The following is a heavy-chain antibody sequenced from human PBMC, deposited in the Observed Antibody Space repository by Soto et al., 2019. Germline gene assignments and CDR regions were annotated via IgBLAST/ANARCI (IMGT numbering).Heavy chain of an antibody. CDR3: AKEGIQLWSQYFDY. Sequence: PVGSLRLSCAASGFTFSNYGMHWVRQAPGKGLEWVAVVSYDGTNIYYADSVKGRFTISRDNSKKTLYLQMNSLRAEDTAVYYCAKEGIQLWSQYFDYWGQGTLVTVSS. CDR2: VSYDGTNI. J-gene: IGHJ4*02. D-gene: IGHD5-18*01. CDR1: GFTFSNYG. V-gene: IGHV3-30*18.